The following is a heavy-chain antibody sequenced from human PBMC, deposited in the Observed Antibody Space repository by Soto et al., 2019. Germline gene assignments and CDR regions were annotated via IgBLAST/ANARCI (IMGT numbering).Heavy chain of an antibody. D-gene: IGHD6-6*01. CDR3: ARKSSSSSCFDP. V-gene: IGHV1-18*01. J-gene: IGHJ5*02. Sequence: GASVKVSCKASGYTFSNYVVTWVRQAPGQGLEWMGWISGYNGKTNYAQNFQGRVTMTADPSTRTAYMDLRSLRSDDTAVYFCARKSSSSSCFDPWGQGTLDTVSS. CDR2: ISGYNGKT. CDR1: GYTFSNYV.